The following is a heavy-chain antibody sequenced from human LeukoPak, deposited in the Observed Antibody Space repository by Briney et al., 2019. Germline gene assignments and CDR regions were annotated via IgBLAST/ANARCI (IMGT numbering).Heavy chain of an antibody. J-gene: IGHJ4*02. D-gene: IGHD2-2*01. V-gene: IGHV3-30-3*01. CDR3: ARDPRQVVPAATYFDY. CDR1: GFTFSSYA. CDR2: ISYDGSNK. Sequence: PGRSLRLSCAASGFTFSSYAMHWVRQAPGKGLEWVAVISYDGSNKYYADSVKGRFTISRDNSKNTLYLQMNSLRAEDTAVYYCARDPRQVVPAATYFDYWGQGTLVTVSS.